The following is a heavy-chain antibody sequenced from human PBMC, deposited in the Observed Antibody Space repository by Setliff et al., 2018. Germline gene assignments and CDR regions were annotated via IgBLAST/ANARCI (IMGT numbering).Heavy chain of an antibody. CDR2: VYYNGAA. CDR3: ARGGTFRYFDY. D-gene: IGHD5-12*01. CDR1: GGSLSTYY. V-gene: IGHV4-59*01. Sequence: PSETLSLTCTVSGGSLSTYYWSWIRQSPGRGLEYIGYVYYNGAADYSPSLKSRVTLSVDTSKYQFSLKLTSVTAADTAVYYCARGGTFRYFDYWGQGTPVTSPQ. J-gene: IGHJ4*02.